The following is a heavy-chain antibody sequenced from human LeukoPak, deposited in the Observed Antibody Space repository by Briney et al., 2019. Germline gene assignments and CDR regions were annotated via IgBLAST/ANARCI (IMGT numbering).Heavy chain of an antibody. CDR1: GFTFDDYA. D-gene: IGHD6-13*01. CDR2: ISWNSGSI. CDR3: ARAKTGYSSSCFDY. V-gene: IGHV3-9*03. J-gene: IGHJ4*02. Sequence: GGSLRLSCAASGFTFDDYAMHWVRQAPGKGLEWVSGISWNSGSIGYADSVKGRFTISRDNAKNSLYLQMNSLRAEDMALYYCARAKTGYSSSCFDYWGQGTLVTVSS.